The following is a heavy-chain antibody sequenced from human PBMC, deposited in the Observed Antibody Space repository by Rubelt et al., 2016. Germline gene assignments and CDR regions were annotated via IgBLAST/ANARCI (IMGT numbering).Heavy chain of an antibody. D-gene: IGHD3-16*02. CDR2: ISHSGST. V-gene: IGHV4-34*01. J-gene: IGHJ4*01. Sequence: QVQLQQWGAGLLKPSETLFLPCAVYGGSFSGYYWNWIRQPPGKGLGWIGQISHSGSTNYNPSLKSRATMSVDTSKNQISLKLGPVTAADTAVYYWARTQMISSGGPIVIPGATAFWGHGILVTVSS. CDR3: ARTQMISSGGPIVIPGATAF. CDR1: GGSFSGYY.